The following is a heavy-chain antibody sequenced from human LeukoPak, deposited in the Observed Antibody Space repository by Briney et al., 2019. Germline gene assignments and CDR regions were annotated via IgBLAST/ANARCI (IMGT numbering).Heavy chain of an antibody. CDR1: GGSISSSRYY. Sequence: SETLSLTCTVSGGSISSSRYYWGWIRQPPGEGLEWIGSIYYSGTTYFNPSLKSRVTISVDTSKNQFSLRLSSVTAADTAVYYCARAFTGGIAARPPDFDYWGQGTLVTVSS. CDR2: IYYSGTT. D-gene: IGHD6-6*01. CDR3: ARAFTGGIAARPPDFDY. V-gene: IGHV4-39*01. J-gene: IGHJ4*02.